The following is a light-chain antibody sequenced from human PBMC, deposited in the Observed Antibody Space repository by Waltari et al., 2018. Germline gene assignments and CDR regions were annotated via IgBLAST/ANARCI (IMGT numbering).Light chain of an antibody. CDR3: CSYAGSVPYV. CDR2: AVS. CDR1: NSNIGTYSL. J-gene: IGLJ1*01. V-gene: IGLV2-23*02. Sequence: QSALTQPASVSGSPGQSITISCTGRNSNIGTYSLFSWFHPRPGKAPNLLIYAVSQRPSGVSVRFSGSKSGNTASLTISGLQAEDEADYYCCSYAGSVPYVFGTGTTVTVL.